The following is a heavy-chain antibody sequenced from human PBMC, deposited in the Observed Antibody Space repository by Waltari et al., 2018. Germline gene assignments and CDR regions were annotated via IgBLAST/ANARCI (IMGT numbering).Heavy chain of an antibody. Sequence: EVQLVESGGGLVQPGGSLRLPCAASGFTFNTYWMQWIRQAAGEGLEWVANINPDGSHNVYVDTVKGRFSVSRDNAQNSLYRQMNNLRAEDTAVYYCTTLARGESGDDWGQGTLVTVSS. CDR3: TTLARGESGDD. D-gene: IGHD3-10*01. J-gene: IGHJ4*02. V-gene: IGHV3-7*01. CDR1: GFTFNTYW. CDR2: INPDGSHN.